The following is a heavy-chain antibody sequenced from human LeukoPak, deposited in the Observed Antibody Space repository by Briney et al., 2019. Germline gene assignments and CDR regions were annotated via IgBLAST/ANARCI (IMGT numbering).Heavy chain of an antibody. Sequence: SETLSLTCAVYGGSFSGYYWSWIRPPPGEGLEWIGEINHSGSTNYNPSLKSRVTISVDTSKNQFSLKLSSVTAADTAVYYCARVRNRVPNWFDPWGQGTLVTVSS. J-gene: IGHJ5*02. CDR3: ARVRNRVPNWFDP. D-gene: IGHD2-2*01. CDR2: INHSGST. V-gene: IGHV4-34*01. CDR1: GGSFSGYY.